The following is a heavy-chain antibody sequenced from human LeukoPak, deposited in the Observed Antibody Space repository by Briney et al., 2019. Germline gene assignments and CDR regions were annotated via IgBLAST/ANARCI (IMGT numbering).Heavy chain of an antibody. J-gene: IGHJ4*02. CDR1: GFTFSSYA. CDR3: AKDRPNYYGSNGHYYRRDGDY. Sequence: GGSLRLSCAASGFTFSSYAMSWVRQSTGKGLEWISSTSGDGGATYYSNSVKGRFTISRDNSRNTLYLQMNSLRAEDTAVYYCAKDRPNYYGSNGHYYRRDGDYWGQGTLVTVSS. CDR2: TSGDGGAT. V-gene: IGHV3-23*01. D-gene: IGHD3-22*01.